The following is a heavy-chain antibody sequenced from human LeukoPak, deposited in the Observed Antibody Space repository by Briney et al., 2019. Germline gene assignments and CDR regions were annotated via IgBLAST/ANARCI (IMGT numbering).Heavy chain of an antibody. CDR1: GYTFTSYD. Sequence: RWASVKVSCKASGYTFTSYDINWVRQATGQGLEWMGWMSPNSGNTGYAQKFQGRVTMTRNTSISTAYMELSSLRSEDTAVYYCARGRDLYCSSTSCSEDYGMDVWGQGTTVTVSS. V-gene: IGHV1-8*01. CDR3: ARGRDLYCSSTSCSEDYGMDV. CDR2: MSPNSGNT. J-gene: IGHJ6*02. D-gene: IGHD2-2*01.